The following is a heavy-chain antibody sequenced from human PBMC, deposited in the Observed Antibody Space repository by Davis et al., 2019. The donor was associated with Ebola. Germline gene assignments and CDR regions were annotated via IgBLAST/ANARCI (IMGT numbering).Heavy chain of an antibody. D-gene: IGHD4-17*01. J-gene: IGHJ4*01. CDR1: GYTFTDYY. V-gene: IGHV1-2*06. CDR3: ARMLSGDRLFDY. Sequence: ASVKVSCKASGYTFTDYYMHWVRQAPGQGLEWMGRINPNSGGTDYAQKFQGRVTMTRDTSISTAYLELSRLRSDDAAVYYCARMLSGDRLFDYWGHGTLVTVSS. CDR2: INPNSGGT.